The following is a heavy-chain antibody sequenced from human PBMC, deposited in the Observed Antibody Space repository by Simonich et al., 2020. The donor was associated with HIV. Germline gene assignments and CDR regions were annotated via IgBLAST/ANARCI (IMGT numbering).Heavy chain of an antibody. J-gene: IGHJ3*02. CDR3: ARHSGYADAFDI. Sequence: QVHLQQWGAGLLKPSETLSLTCAVYGGSVSGYYWTVIRQPPGKGLERIGEIHHSGSTNYNPSLKSRVTISVDTSKNQFSLKLSSVTAADTAVYYCARHSGYADAFDIWGQGTMITVSS. V-gene: IGHV4-34*01. CDR1: GGSVSGYY. CDR2: IHHSGST. D-gene: IGHD5-12*01.